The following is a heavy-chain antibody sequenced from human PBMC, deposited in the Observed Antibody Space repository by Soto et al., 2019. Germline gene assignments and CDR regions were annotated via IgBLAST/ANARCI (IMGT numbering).Heavy chain of an antibody. CDR3: ARYAGSSWFDY. CDR1: GGSISTYY. V-gene: IGHV4-59*01. Sequence: PSETLSLTCTVSGGSISTYYWSWIRQPPGKGLEWIGYINYNGRTNHNPSLKSRVTMSLDTSKNQFSLKLRSVTAADTAVFYCARYAGSSWFDYWGQGTLVTVSS. J-gene: IGHJ4*02. CDR2: INYNGRT. D-gene: IGHD6-13*01.